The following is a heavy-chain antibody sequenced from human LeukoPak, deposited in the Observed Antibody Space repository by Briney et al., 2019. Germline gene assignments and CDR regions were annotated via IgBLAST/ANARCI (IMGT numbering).Heavy chain of an antibody. D-gene: IGHD4-11*01. Sequence: GASVKVSCKASGYTFTGYYMHWVRQAPGQGLEWMGWINPNSGGTNYAQKFQGRVTMTRDTYISTAYMELRRLRSDDTGVYYCARLFRTTPNTGYWGQGTLVTVSS. CDR2: INPNSGGT. V-gene: IGHV1-2*02. CDR3: ARLFRTTPNTGY. CDR1: GYTFTGYY. J-gene: IGHJ4*02.